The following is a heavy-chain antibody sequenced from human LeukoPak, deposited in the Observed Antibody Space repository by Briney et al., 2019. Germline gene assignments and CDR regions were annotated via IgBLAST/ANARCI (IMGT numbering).Heavy chain of an antibody. D-gene: IGHD4-11*01. CDR1: GGTFSSYA. Sequence: SVKVSCKASGGTFSSYAISWVRQAPGQGLEWMGGIIPIFGTANYAQKFQGRVTITADESTSTAYMELSSLRSEDTAVYYCARSDYSNYKYYYYYGMDVWGQGTTVTVSS. CDR2: IIPIFGTA. V-gene: IGHV1-69*13. CDR3: ARSDYSNYKYYYYYGMDV. J-gene: IGHJ6*02.